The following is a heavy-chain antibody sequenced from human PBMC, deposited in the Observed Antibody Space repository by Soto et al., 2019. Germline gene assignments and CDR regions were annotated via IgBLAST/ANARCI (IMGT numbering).Heavy chain of an antibody. CDR1: GFTFSSYS. D-gene: IGHD2-2*01. Sequence: EVQLVESGGGLVKPGGSLRLCCAASGFTFSSYSMNWVRQAPGKGLEWVSSISSSSSYIYYADSVKGRFTISRDNAKNSLYLQMNSLRAEDTAVYYCARDDIVVVPAAHYNWFDPWGQGTLVTVSS. J-gene: IGHJ5*02. V-gene: IGHV3-21*01. CDR2: ISSSSSYI. CDR3: ARDDIVVVPAAHYNWFDP.